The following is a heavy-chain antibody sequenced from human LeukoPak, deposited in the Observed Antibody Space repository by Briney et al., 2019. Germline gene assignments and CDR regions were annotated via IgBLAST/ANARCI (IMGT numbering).Heavy chain of an antibody. D-gene: IGHD3-10*01. V-gene: IGHV3-30*04. CDR1: GFTFSSYA. J-gene: IGHJ4*02. CDR3: AKGRDMVRGVALGY. CDR2: ISYDGSTK. Sequence: GGSLRLSCAASGFTFSSYAMHWVRQAPGKGLEWVALISYDGSTKHYADSVKGRFTISRDNSKNTLYLQMNSLRAEDTAVYYCAKGRDMVRGVALGYWGQGTLVTVSS.